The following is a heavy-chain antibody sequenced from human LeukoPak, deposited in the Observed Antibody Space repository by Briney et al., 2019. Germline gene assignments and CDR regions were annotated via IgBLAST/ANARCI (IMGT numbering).Heavy chain of an antibody. J-gene: IGHJ4*02. D-gene: IGHD5-18*01. V-gene: IGHV3-53*01. CDR2: IYSGGVT. CDR3: ARALGYSYGYAVDY. CDR1: GFTVGSEY. Sequence: PGGSLRLSCAASGFTVGSEYMSWVRQAPGKGLEWVSVIYSGGVTYYADSVKGRFTISGDNAKNSLYLQMNSLRAEDTAVYYCARALGYSYGYAVDYWGQGTLVTVSS.